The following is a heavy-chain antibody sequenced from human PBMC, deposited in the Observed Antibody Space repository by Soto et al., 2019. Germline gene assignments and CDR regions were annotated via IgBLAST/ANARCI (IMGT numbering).Heavy chain of an antibody. Sequence: QVQLQESGPRLLKPSQTLSLSCAVSGGSIISASYSWNWIRQSPGRGLEWFGHLYSSGSTYYNPSLKSLVSISVDTSNNQLSLKLTSVTAADTAVYFCAREDAARIERWFDAWGQGILVTVSS. CDR2: LYSSGST. CDR3: AREDAARIERWFDA. CDR1: GGSIISASYS. J-gene: IGHJ5*02. D-gene: IGHD6-6*01. V-gene: IGHV4-31*01.